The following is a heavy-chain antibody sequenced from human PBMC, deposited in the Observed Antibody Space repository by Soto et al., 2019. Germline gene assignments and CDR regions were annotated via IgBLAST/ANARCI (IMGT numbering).Heavy chain of an antibody. D-gene: IGHD4-4*01. CDR2: INPKSDDT. J-gene: IGHJ5*02. V-gene: IGHV1-2*02. CDR3: ARKHALHYIMCGSYP. Sequence: SCNASGYSFRDNQIHWLRRAPGQGIEWMGRINPKSDDTNYAQKFQGRVTMTRDTSIDTAYLELTGLTSDDTAIYYCARKHALHYIMCGSYPWGQGALFTLSS. CDR1: GYSFRDNQ.